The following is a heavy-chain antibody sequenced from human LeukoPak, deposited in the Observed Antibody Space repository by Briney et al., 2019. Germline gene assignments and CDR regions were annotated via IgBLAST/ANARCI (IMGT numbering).Heavy chain of an antibody. J-gene: IGHJ6*03. V-gene: IGHV1-18*01. CDR1: GYTFTSYG. CDR2: ISAYNGNT. CDR3: ASVVDFWTGSSYYYYMDV. D-gene: IGHD3/OR15-3a*01. Sequence: ASVKVSCKASGYTFTSYGISWVRQAPGQGLEWMGWISAYNGNTNYAQKLQGRVTMTTDTSTSTAYMELRSLRSDDTAVYYCASVVDFWTGSSYYYYMDVWGKGTTVTVSS.